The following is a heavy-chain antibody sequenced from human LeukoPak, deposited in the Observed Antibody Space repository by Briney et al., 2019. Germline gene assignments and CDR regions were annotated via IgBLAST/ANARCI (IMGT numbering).Heavy chain of an antibody. Sequence: TSETLSLTCTVSGGSISSSSYYWGWIRQPPGKGLEWIGEINHSGSTNYNPSLKSRVTISVDTSKNQFSLKLSSVTAADTAVYYCARGRNYCGSGSYLYWGQGTLVTVSS. J-gene: IGHJ4*02. D-gene: IGHD3-10*01. CDR3: ARGRNYCGSGSYLY. CDR2: INHSGST. CDR1: GGSISSSSYY. V-gene: IGHV4-39*07.